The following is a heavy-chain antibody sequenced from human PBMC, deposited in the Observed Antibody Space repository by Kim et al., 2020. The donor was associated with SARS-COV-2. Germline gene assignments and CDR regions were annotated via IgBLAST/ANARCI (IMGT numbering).Heavy chain of an antibody. J-gene: IGHJ6*02. CDR2: INHSGST. CDR1: GGSFSGYY. D-gene: IGHD3-9*01. Sequence: SETLSLTCAVYGGSFSGYYWSWIRQPPGKGLEWIGEINHSGSTNYNPSLKSRVTISVDTSKNQFSLKLSSVTAADTAVYYCARGPPHDIGERYYYGMDVWGQGTTVTVSS. CDR3: ARGPPHDIGERYYYGMDV. V-gene: IGHV4-34*01.